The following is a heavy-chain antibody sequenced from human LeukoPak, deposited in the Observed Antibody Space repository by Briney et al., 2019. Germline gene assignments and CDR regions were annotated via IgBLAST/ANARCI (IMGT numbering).Heavy chain of an antibody. V-gene: IGHV3-64*01. CDR3: ARGVSTVY. CDR2: ISNSGGTT. J-gene: IGHJ4*02. CDR1: GFTFSTYA. D-gene: IGHD4-11*01. Sequence: AGSLRLSCVASGFTFSTYAMHWVRQAPGKGLEYVAVISNSGGTTYYANSVKGRFTISRDNSKKTLYLQMGSLRPGDMAVYYCARGVSTVYWGQGTLVTVSS.